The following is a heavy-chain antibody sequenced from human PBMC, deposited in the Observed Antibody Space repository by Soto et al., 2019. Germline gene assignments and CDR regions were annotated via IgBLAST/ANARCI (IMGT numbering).Heavy chain of an antibody. J-gene: IGHJ6*02. Sequence: SVKVSCKASGGTFSSYAISWVRQAPGQGLEWMGGIIPIFGTANYAQKFQGRVTITADKSTSTAYMELSSLRSEDTAVYYCARVSAAAGYYYYGMDVWGQGTTVTVSS. CDR1: GGTFSSYA. V-gene: IGHV1-69*06. D-gene: IGHD6-13*01. CDR2: IIPIFGTA. CDR3: ARVSAAAGYYYYGMDV.